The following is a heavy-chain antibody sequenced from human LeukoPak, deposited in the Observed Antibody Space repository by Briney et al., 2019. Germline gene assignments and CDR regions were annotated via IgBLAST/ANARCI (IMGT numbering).Heavy chain of an antibody. V-gene: IGHV4-34*01. CDR3: ARGQGATVPQVGKNWFDP. CDR1: IDSFSNYH. Sequence: SGTLSLTCAVYIDSFSNYHWNWIRQTPAKGMEWIGEVNESGGTNISPSLRSRVILSVDTSKNQFSLKLISVTVADTAIYYCARGQGATVPQVGKNWFDPWGQGTRVTVSS. D-gene: IGHD1-26*01. J-gene: IGHJ5*02. CDR2: VNESGGT.